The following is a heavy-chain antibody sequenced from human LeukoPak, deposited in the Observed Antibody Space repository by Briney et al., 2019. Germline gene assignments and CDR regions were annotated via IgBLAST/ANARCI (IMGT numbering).Heavy chain of an antibody. Sequence: ASETLSLTCTVSGGSISSYYWSWIRQPAGKGLEWIGRIYTSGSTNYNPSLKSRVTMSVDTSKNQFSLKLSSVTAADTAVYYCARMNMVATITWFDPWGQGTLVTVSS. V-gene: IGHV4-4*07. CDR3: ARMNMVATITWFDP. CDR1: GGSISSYY. D-gene: IGHD5-12*01. CDR2: IYTSGST. J-gene: IGHJ5*02.